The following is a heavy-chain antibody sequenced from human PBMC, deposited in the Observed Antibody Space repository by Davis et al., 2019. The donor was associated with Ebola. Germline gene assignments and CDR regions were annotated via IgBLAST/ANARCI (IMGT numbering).Heavy chain of an antibody. J-gene: IGHJ4*02. V-gene: IGHV1-8*01. CDR2: MNPNSGNT. D-gene: IGHD1-26*01. CDR3: ARRVGARSGFDS. CDR1: GYTFTSYD. Sequence: ASVKVSCKASGYTFTSYDINWVRQATGQGLEWMGWMNPNSGNTGYAQKFQGRITMTRNISISTAYMELSSLRSEDTAVYYCARRVGARSGFDSWSQGSLVTVSS.